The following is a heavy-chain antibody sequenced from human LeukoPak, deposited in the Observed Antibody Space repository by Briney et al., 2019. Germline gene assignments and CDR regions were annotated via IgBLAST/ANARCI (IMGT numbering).Heavy chain of an antibody. V-gene: IGHV3-15*01. Sequence: GGSLRLSCAASGFTFTNAWMTWVRQAPGKGREWVVHIKSKGDGETRDYAEPMKGRFSMSRDDSEATMYLQMYGLEAEDTAVYYCTTDRGLTMIRGVLVDWGQGALVTVSS. D-gene: IGHD3-10*01. J-gene: IGHJ4*02. CDR2: IKSKGDGETR. CDR3: TTDRGLTMIRGVLVD. CDR1: GFTFTNAW.